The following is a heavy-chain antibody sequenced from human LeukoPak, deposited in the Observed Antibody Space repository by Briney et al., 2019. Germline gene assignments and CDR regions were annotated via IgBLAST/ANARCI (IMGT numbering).Heavy chain of an antibody. CDR2: IYYSGST. CDR1: GGSISSSSYY. CDR3: ARHRGYSGYEFDP. J-gene: IGHJ5*02. D-gene: IGHD5-12*01. Sequence: PWETLSLTCTVSGGSISSSSYYWGWIRQPPGKGLEWIGSIYYSGSTYYNPSLKSRVTISVDTSKNQFSLKLSSVTAADTAVYYCARHRGYSGYEFDPWGQGTLVTVSS. V-gene: IGHV4-39*01.